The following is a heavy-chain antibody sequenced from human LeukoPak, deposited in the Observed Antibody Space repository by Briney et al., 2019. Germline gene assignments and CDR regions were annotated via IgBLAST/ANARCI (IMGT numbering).Heavy chain of an antibody. J-gene: IGHJ5*02. CDR1: GGSFSGYY. CDR2: IYYSGST. D-gene: IGHD4-17*01. CDR3: AGTPPDYGDYGWFDP. V-gene: IGHV4-34*01. Sequence: SETLSLTCAVYGGSFSGYYWSWIRQPPGKGLEWIGSIYYSGSTNYNPSLKSRVTMSVDTTKNQFSLKLSSVTAADTAVYYCAGTPPDYGDYGWFDPWGQGTLVTVSS.